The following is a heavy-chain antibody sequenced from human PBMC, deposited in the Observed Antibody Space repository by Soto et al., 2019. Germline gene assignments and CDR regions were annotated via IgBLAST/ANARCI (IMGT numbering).Heavy chain of an antibody. V-gene: IGHV1-69*01. CDR1: GGTFSSYA. CDR2: IIPIFGTA. D-gene: IGHD1-20*01. J-gene: IGHJ6*02. Sequence: QVQLVQSGAEVKKPRSSVKVSCKASGGTFSSYAISWVRQAPGQGLEWMGGIIPIFGTANYAQKFQGRVTITADESTSTAYMELSSLRSEDTAVYYCARDRRITGTYYYYGMDVWGQGTTVTVSS. CDR3: ARDRRITGTYYYYGMDV.